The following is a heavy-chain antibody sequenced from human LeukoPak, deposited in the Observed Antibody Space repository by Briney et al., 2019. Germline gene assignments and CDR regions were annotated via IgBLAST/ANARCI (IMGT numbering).Heavy chain of an antibody. Sequence: PSETLSLTCTVSGGSISSYYWSWIRQPPGKGPEWIGYIYYSGSTNYNPSLKSRVTISVDTSKNQFSLKLSSVTAADTAVYYCARDKGYSYGYSGDAFDIWGQGTMVTVSS. CDR2: IYYSGST. J-gene: IGHJ3*02. V-gene: IGHV4-59*01. CDR3: ARDKGYSYGYSGDAFDI. D-gene: IGHD5-18*01. CDR1: GGSISSYY.